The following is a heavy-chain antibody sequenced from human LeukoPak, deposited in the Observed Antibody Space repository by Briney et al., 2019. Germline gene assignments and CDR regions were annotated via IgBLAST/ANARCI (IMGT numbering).Heavy chain of an antibody. V-gene: IGHV1-2*06. J-gene: IGHJ3*02. D-gene: IGHD6-19*01. Sequence: GASMKVSCKASGYTFTGYYMDWVRQAPGQGLEWMGRINPNSVGTNYAQKFQGRVTMTRDTSISTAYMELTRLTSDDTAVYYCARAVAGKFDAFDIWGQGTMVTVSS. CDR2: INPNSVGT. CDR1: GYTFTGYY. CDR3: ARAVAGKFDAFDI.